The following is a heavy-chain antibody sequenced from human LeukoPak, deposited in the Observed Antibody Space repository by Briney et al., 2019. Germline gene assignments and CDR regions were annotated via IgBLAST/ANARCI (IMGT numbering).Heavy chain of an antibody. CDR2: MNPNSGNT. Sequence: ASVKVSCKASGYTFTSYDINWVRQATGQGLEWVGWMNPNSGNTGYAQKFQGRVTMTRNTSISTAYMELSSLRSEDTAVYYCARGAYYDFWSGYSIDYYGMDVWGQGTTVTVSS. CDR3: ARGAYYDFWSGYSIDYYGMDV. CDR1: GYTFTSYD. D-gene: IGHD3-3*01. J-gene: IGHJ6*02. V-gene: IGHV1-8*01.